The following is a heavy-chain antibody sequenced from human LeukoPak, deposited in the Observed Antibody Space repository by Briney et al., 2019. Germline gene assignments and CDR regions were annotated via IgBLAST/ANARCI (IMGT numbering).Heavy chain of an antibody. CDR1: GFHFSSSD. Sequence: PGGSLRLSCAASGFHFSSSDMNWIRRAPGKGPEWLSHISGSGTTIFYADSVKGRFTISRDNAKKSLYLQMSSLRADDTAVYYCASENVMVRGTIFDYWGQGTLVTVSS. CDR3: ASENVMVRGTIFDY. V-gene: IGHV3-48*03. D-gene: IGHD3-10*01. J-gene: IGHJ4*02. CDR2: ISGSGTTI.